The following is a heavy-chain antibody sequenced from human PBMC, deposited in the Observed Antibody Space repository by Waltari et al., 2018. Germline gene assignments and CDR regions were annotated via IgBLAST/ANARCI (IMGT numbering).Heavy chain of an antibody. J-gene: IGHJ4*02. D-gene: IGHD3-22*01. Sequence: EVQLVESGGGLVQPGRSLRLSCTASGFTFGDYAMSWVRQAPGKGLEWVGFIRSKAYGGTTEYAASVKGRFTNSRDDSKSIAYLQMNSMKTEDTAVYYCTRDDYYDSKNFDYWGQGTLVTVSS. CDR3: TRDDYYDSKNFDY. CDR1: GFTFGDYA. CDR2: IRSKAYGGTT. V-gene: IGHV3-49*04.